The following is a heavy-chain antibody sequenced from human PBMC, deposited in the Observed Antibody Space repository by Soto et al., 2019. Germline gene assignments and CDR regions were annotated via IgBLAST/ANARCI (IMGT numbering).Heavy chain of an antibody. CDR1: GGSLSSYY. CDR3: ARDLGSGWYNWFDP. V-gene: IGHV4-59*01. Sequence: PSETLSLTCTVSGGSLSSYYWSWIRQPPGKGLEWIGYIYYSGSTNYNPSLKSRVTISVDTSKNQFSLKLSSVTAADTAVYYCARDLGSGWYNWFDPWGQGTLDTVSS. J-gene: IGHJ5*02. CDR2: IYYSGST. D-gene: IGHD6-19*01.